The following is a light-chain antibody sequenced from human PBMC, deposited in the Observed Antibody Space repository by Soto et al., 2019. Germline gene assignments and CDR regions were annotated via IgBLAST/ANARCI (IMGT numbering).Light chain of an antibody. CDR1: QTVGSN. Sequence: EIVMTQSPLTLSASPGERVIFSCRASQTVGSNIAWYQQKPGQSPRLLVYDASTRATAIPARFSGSGSGTEFTLTINTLQPEDFAVYYCQQYYQWPSYTFGQGTKLDI. CDR3: QQYYQWPSYT. J-gene: IGKJ2*01. V-gene: IGKV3-15*01. CDR2: DAS.